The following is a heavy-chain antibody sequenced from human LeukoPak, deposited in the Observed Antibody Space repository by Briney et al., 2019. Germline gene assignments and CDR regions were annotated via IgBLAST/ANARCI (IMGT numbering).Heavy chain of an antibody. D-gene: IGHD2-2*01. Sequence: GGSLRLSCAASGFTFSDYYMSWIRQAPGKGLEWGSYISSSSSYTNYADSVKGRFAISRDNAKNSLYLQMNSLRAEDTAVYYCAREGSVVVPHYYFDYWGQGTLVTVSS. CDR1: GFTFSDYY. CDR2: ISSSSSYT. CDR3: AREGSVVVPHYYFDY. J-gene: IGHJ4*02. V-gene: IGHV3-11*06.